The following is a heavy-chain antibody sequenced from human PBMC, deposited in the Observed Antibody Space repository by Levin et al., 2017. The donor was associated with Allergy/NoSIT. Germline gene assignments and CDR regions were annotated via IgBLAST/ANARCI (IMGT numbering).Heavy chain of an antibody. CDR1: GGSVSSGSYY. V-gene: IGHV4-61*01. CDR2: IEDSGTT. CDR3: ARVKEGWHGSGSYYIRLDP. J-gene: IGHJ5*02. D-gene: IGHD3-10*01. Sequence: SVTLSLTCSVSGGSVSSGSYYWGWIRQSPGKGLECIGFIEDSGTTNYNPSLKSRVTMSIDTSKNQFSLKLTSVTAADTAVYYCARVKEGWHGSGSYYIRLDPWGQGNLVTVSS.